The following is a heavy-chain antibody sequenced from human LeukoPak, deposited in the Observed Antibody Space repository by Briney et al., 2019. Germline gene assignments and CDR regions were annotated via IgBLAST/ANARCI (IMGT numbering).Heavy chain of an antibody. CDR2: ISGSGGST. CDR1: GFTFSSYG. CDR3: AKGKTTVTTLSDAFDI. D-gene: IGHD4-17*01. Sequence: EPGGSLRLSCAASGFTFSSYGMSWVRQAPGKGLEWVSAISGSGGSTYYADSVKGRFTISRDNSKNTLYLQMNSLRAEDTAVYYCAKGKTTVTTLSDAFDIWGQGTMVTVSS. V-gene: IGHV3-23*01. J-gene: IGHJ3*02.